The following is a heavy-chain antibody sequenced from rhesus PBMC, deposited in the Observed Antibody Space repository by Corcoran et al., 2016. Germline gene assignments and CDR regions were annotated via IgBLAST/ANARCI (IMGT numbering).Heavy chain of an antibody. J-gene: IGHJ4*01. CDR2: INPKTGGT. V-gene: IGHV1-138*01. D-gene: IGHD4-29*01. CDR1: GYTFTDSY. CDR3: VATTVATFDY. Sequence: QVQLVQSGAEVKKPGSSVNVSCKASGYTFTDSYMHWVRQAPGQGLEWRGEINPKTGGTNYAQKFQGRVTMTRDTSTSTAYMELSSLRSEDTAVYYCVATTVATFDYWGQGVLVTVSS.